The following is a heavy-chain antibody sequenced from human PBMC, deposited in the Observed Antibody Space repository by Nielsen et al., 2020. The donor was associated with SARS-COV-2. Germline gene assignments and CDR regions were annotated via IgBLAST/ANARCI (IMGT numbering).Heavy chain of an antibody. CDR2: IGTAGDT. CDR1: GFTFSSYD. V-gene: IGHV3-13*04. Sequence: GGSLRLSCAASGFTFSSYDMHWVRQATGKGLEWVSAIGTAGDTYYPGSVKGRFTISRENAKNSLYLQMNSLRAGDTAVYYCATLPRGVILQLDAFDIWGQGTMVTVSS. J-gene: IGHJ3*02. CDR3: ATLPRGVILQLDAFDI. D-gene: IGHD3-10*01.